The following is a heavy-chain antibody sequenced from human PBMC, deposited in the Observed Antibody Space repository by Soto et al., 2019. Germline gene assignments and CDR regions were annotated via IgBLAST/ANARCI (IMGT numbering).Heavy chain of an antibody. CDR1: GFTFSRDC. V-gene: IGHV3-7*01. J-gene: IGHJ4*02. D-gene: IGHD3-3*01. Sequence: EVQMVESGGGLVQPGGSLRLSCAASGFTFSRDCMHWVRQAPGKGLEWVSNINQHGSEKYHADSVKGRFTISRDNGKNSLYLQMNSLRAEDTAVYYCARDDDGARNWGQGTLVTVSS. CDR2: INQHGSEK. CDR3: ARDDDGARN.